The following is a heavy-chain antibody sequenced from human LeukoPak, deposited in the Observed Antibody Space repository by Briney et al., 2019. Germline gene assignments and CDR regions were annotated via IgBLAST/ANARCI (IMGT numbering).Heavy chain of an antibody. CDR1: GFTFDDYA. J-gene: IGHJ4*02. D-gene: IGHD6-19*01. CDR2: ISWDGGST. Sequence: GGPLRLSCAASGFTFDDYAMHWVRQAPGKGLEWVSLISWDGGSTYYADSVKGRFTISRDNSKNSLYLQMNSLRAEDTALYYCAKDMSSIAVAIDYWGQGTLVTVSS. V-gene: IGHV3-43D*04. CDR3: AKDMSSIAVAIDY.